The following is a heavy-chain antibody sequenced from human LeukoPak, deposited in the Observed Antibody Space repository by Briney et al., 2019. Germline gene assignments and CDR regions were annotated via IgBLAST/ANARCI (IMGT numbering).Heavy chain of an antibody. CDR3: AREGDYDILTGYYNY. CDR2: IIPIFGTA. CDR1: GGAFSSYA. Sequence: SVKVSCKASGGAFSSYAISWVRQAPGQGLEWMGRIIPIFGTANYAQKFQGRVTITTDESTSTAYMELSSLRSEDTAVYYCAREGDYDILTGYYNYWGQGTLVTVSS. D-gene: IGHD3-9*01. V-gene: IGHV1-69*05. J-gene: IGHJ4*02.